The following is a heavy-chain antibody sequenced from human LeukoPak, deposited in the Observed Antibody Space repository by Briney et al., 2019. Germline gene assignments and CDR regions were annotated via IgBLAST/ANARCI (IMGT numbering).Heavy chain of an antibody. Sequence: PSQTLSLTCTVSGGSIRSGGDYRNWIRQHPERGLEWIGYIYYSGSTYYNPSLKSRVTISADGSKNQFSLRLSSVTAADTAVCYCALGGRQQLGYYWGQGTLVTVSS. V-gene: IGHV4-31*03. CDR1: GGSIRSGGDY. CDR3: ALGGRQQLGYY. D-gene: IGHD6-13*01. CDR2: IYYSGST. J-gene: IGHJ4*02.